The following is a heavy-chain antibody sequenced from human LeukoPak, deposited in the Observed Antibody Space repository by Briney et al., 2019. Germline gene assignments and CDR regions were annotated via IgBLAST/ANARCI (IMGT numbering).Heavy chain of an antibody. CDR3: ARQGYYGSGSLGYDY. J-gene: IGHJ4*02. V-gene: IGHV4-59*08. Sequence: SETLSLTCTVSGGSISSYYWSWIRQPPGKGLEWIGYIYYSGSTNYNPSLKSRVTISVDTSKNQFSLKLSSVTAADTAVYYCARQGYYGSGSLGYDYWGQGTLVTVSS. D-gene: IGHD3-10*01. CDR1: GGSISSYY. CDR2: IYYSGST.